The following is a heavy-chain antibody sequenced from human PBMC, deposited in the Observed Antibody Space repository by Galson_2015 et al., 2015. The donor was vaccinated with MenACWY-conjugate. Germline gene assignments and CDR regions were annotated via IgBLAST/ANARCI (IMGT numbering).Heavy chain of an antibody. CDR3: ASVPLDGSGSFPYLDH. Sequence: SLRLSRAAQGFTFSTYRMNWVRQAPGRGLEWVSYVGGDGSPVFYGDSVKGRFTISRDNAKNSLYLQMNSLRDEDTALYYCASVPLDGSGSFPYLDHWVQGALVTVSS. CDR2: VGGDGSPV. J-gene: IGHJ4*02. CDR1: GFTFSTYR. V-gene: IGHV3-48*02. D-gene: IGHD3-10*01.